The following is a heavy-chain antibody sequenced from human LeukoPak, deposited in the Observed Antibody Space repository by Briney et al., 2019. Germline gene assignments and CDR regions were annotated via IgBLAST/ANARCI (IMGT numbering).Heavy chain of an antibody. CDR1: GFIFSSYA. CDR2: ISGSGGNA. J-gene: IGHJ4*02. D-gene: IGHD6-13*01. V-gene: IGHV3-23*01. CDR3: AKARSSTWDYYFDS. Sequence: PGGSPRLSCAASGFIFSSYAMSWVRQAPGKGLEWVSIISGSGGNAYYAGSVKGRFTISRDNFKNTPYLQMNSLRADDTAIYHCAKARSSTWDYYFDSWGQGTLVTVSS.